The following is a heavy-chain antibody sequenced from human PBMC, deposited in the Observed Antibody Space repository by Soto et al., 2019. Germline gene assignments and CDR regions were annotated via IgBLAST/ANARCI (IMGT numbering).Heavy chain of an antibody. CDR3: TTDLWRIAVVVGSTGYFNP. J-gene: IGHJ5*02. D-gene: IGHD2-15*01. CDR2: IKSKSDGGTT. CDR1: EFTFSDAW. V-gene: IGHV3-15*01. Sequence: SLTLSCAASEFTFSDAWMSWVRQAPGKGLDWVGRIKSKSDGGTTEYAAPVRGRFTISRDDSKNTLYLQMNSLKTEDTAVYYCTTDLWRIAVVVGSTGYFNPWGQGTPVTGSS.